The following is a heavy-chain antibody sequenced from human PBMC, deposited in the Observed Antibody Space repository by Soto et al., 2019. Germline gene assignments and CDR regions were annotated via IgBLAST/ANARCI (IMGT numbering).Heavy chain of an antibody. CDR2: INSDGSST. V-gene: IGHV3-74*01. Sequence: GGSLRLSCAASGFTFSSYWMHWVRQAPGKGLVWVSRINSDGSSTSYADSVKGRFTISRDDAKNTLYLQMNSLRAEDTAVYYCARYELRAYYDFWSGYLDYYGMDVWGQGTTVTVSS. CDR1: GFTFSSYW. J-gene: IGHJ6*02. CDR3: ARYELRAYYDFWSGYLDYYGMDV. D-gene: IGHD3-3*01.